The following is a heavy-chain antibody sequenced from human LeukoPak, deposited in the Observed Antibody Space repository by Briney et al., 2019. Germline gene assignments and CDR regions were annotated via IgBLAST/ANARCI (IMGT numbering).Heavy chain of an antibody. D-gene: IGHD2-2*01. Sequence: ASVKVSCKASGYIFTSYGISWVRQAPGQGLEWMGWISAYNGNTNYAQRLQGRVTMTTDTSTSTAYMELRSLRSDDTAVYYCARHHESTSLFDPWGQGTLVTVSS. CDR2: ISAYNGNT. CDR3: ARHHESTSLFDP. CDR1: GYIFTSYG. J-gene: IGHJ5*02. V-gene: IGHV1-18*01.